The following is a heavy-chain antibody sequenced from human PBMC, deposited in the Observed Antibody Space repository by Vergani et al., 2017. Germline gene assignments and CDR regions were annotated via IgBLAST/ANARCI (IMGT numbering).Heavy chain of an antibody. CDR2: ISNDGSKK. V-gene: IGHV3-30*18. CDR3: AKAGSVTSGSLQYNFYMDV. CDR1: GFSFSSHA. Sequence: QVQLAESGGGRVQPGRSLRLSCAASGFSFSSHAIHWVRQAPGKGLEWVAVISNDGSKKYYADSVKGRFTISTDNSKNTLDLQMNCLRTQDTAVYYCAKAGSVTSGSLQYNFYMDVWGKGTTVTVS. D-gene: IGHD3-10*01. J-gene: IGHJ6*03.